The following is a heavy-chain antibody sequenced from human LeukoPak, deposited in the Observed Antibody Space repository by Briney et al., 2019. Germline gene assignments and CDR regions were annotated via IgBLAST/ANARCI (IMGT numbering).Heavy chain of an antibody. Sequence: GESLKISCKGSGYSFTSYWIGWVRQMPGKGLEWMGIIYPGDSDTRYSPSFQGQVTISADKSISTAYLQWSSLKASGTAMYYCARPGRGDCGGDCYSYYFDYWGQGTLVTVSS. J-gene: IGHJ4*02. CDR2: IYPGDSDT. V-gene: IGHV5-51*01. CDR1: GYSFTSYW. D-gene: IGHD2-21*02. CDR3: ARPGRGDCGGDCYSYYFDY.